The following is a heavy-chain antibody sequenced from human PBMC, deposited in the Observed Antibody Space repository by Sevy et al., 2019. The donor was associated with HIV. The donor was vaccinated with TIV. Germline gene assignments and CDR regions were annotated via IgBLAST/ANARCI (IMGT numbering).Heavy chain of an antibody. CDR2: IKADGSDK. CDR3: AHVTLGRFES. CDR1: GFTFSANW. V-gene: IGHV3-7*01. D-gene: IGHD3-16*01. J-gene: IGHJ4*02. Sequence: GGSLRLSCAASGFTFSANWMNWVRQAPGKGLEWVANIKADGSDKHYVDSVEGRFTISRDNAKNLLFLQMNSLRVEDTAVYYWAHVTLGRFESWGQGTLVTVSS.